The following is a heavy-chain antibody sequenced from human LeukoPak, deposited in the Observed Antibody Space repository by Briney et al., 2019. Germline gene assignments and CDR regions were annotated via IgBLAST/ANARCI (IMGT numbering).Heavy chain of an antibody. Sequence: GGSLRLSRAASGFTFSSYGMHWVRQAPGKGLEWVAVISYDGSNKYYADSVKGRFTISRDNSKNTLYLQMNSLRAEDTAVYYCAKARDDYGDLFDPWGQGTLVTVSS. J-gene: IGHJ5*02. V-gene: IGHV3-30*18. CDR3: AKARDDYGDLFDP. D-gene: IGHD4-17*01. CDR2: ISYDGSNK. CDR1: GFTFSSYG.